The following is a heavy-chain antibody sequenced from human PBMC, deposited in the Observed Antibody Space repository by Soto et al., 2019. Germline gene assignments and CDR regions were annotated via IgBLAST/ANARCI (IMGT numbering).Heavy chain of an antibody. CDR3: ARDNGIAGSFDP. Sequence: EVQLVESGGGLVQPGGSLGLSCAASGFTFSTYSMNWVRQAPGKGLEWISYISIGSTTIFYADSVKGRFTISRDNAKNSLYLQMNSLRDEDTSVYYCARDNGIAGSFDPWGQGTLVTVSS. V-gene: IGHV3-48*02. CDR1: GFTFSTYS. J-gene: IGHJ5*02. D-gene: IGHD6-13*01. CDR2: ISIGSTTI.